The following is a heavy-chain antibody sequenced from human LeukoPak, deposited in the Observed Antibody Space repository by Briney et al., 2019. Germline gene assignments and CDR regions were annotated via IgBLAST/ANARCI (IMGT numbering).Heavy chain of an antibody. CDR1: GGTFSSYA. J-gene: IGHJ3*02. CDR2: IIPIFGTA. D-gene: IGHD2-2*01. Sequence: SVKVSCKASGGTFSSYAISWVRQATGQGLEWMGGIIPIFGTANYAQKFQGRVTITADESTSTAYMELSSLRSEDTAVYYCVQRRGYCSSTSCSFGAFDIWGQGTMVTVSS. V-gene: IGHV1-69*13. CDR3: VQRRGYCSSTSCSFGAFDI.